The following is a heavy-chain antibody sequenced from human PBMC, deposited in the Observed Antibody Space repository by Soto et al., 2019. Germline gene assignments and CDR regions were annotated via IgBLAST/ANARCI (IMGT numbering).Heavy chain of an antibody. CDR2: ISSSSSYI. CDR1: GFTFSSYS. V-gene: IGHV3-21*01. J-gene: IGHJ6*02. Sequence: GGSLRLSCAASGFTFSSYSMNWVRQAPGKGLEWVSSISSSSSYIYYADSVKGRFTISRDNAKNSLYLQMNSLRAEDTAVYYCARVGEGDGDYYYYGMDVWGQGTTVTVSS. CDR3: ARVGEGDGDYYYYGMDV. D-gene: IGHD3-10*01.